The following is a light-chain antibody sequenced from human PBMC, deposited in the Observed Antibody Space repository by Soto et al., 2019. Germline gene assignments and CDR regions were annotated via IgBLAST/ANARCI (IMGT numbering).Light chain of an antibody. CDR2: DAS. CDR1: QDISNY. V-gene: IGKV1-33*01. J-gene: IGKJ4*01. CDR3: QQYDNIPL. Sequence: DIQLTQSPSFLSASVGDRVTITCQASQDISNYLNWYQRKPGKAPKLLIYDASNSETGVPSRFSGSGSGTDFTFTISSLQPEDIATYYCQQYDNIPLFGGGTKVDIK.